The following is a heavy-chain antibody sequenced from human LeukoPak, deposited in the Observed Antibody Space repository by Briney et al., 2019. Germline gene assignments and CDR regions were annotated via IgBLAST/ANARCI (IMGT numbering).Heavy chain of an antibody. D-gene: IGHD3-22*01. V-gene: IGHV1-2*06. CDR2: INPNSGGT. Sequence: ASVKVSCKASGYTFTGYYMHWVRQAPGQGLEWMGRINPNSGGTNYAQKFQGRVTMTRHTSISTAYMELSRLRSDDTAVYYCARGLLGRYDSSRAITRDYWGQGTLVTVSS. CDR1: GYTFTGYY. J-gene: IGHJ4*02. CDR3: ARGLLGRYDSSRAITRDY.